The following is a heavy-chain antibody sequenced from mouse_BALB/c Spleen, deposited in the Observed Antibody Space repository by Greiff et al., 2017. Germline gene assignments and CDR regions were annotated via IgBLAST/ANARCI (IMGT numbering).Heavy chain of an antibody. D-gene: IGHD1-1*01. CDR3: ARVYGSSLYAMDY. CDR1: GYSITSGYY. Sequence: EVKLMESGPGLVKPSQSLSLTCSVTGYSITSGYYWNWIRQFPGNKLEWMGYISYDGSNNYNPSLKNRISITRDTSKNQFFLKLNSVTTEDTATYYCARVYGSSLYAMDYWGQGTSVTVSS. V-gene: IGHV3-6*02. J-gene: IGHJ4*01. CDR2: ISYDGSN.